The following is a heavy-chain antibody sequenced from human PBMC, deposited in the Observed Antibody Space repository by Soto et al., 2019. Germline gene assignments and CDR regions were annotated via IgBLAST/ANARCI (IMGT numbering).Heavy chain of an antibody. J-gene: IGHJ4*02. CDR2: IYNSGRT. V-gene: IGHV4-61*01. Sequence: SETLSLTCTVSGGSVNSDYYYLTWIRQPPGKGLEWIGYIYNSGRTNYNPSLKSRVSISMETSRNQFSLKLTSVTAADTAVFYCAREYSNLTEAFDIWGQGSLVTVSP. D-gene: IGHD1-26*01. CDR3: AREYSNLTEAFDI. CDR1: GGSVNSDYYY.